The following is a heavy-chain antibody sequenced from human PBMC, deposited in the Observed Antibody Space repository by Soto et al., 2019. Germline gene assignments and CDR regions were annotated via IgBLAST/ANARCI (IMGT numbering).Heavy chain of an antibody. Sequence: QVLLVQSGAEVKKPGSSVKVSCKISGATFSSYAMSWVRQAPGQGLEWIGGIIPFFGTPNYAQKFQGRVTITADTSTATSYMELSSLRSDDTAVYYCARDKGAYYSHLVYWGQGTLVTVSS. CDR3: ARDKGAYYSHLVY. CDR1: GATFSSYA. CDR2: IIPFFGTP. J-gene: IGHJ4*02. V-gene: IGHV1-69*06. D-gene: IGHD3-22*01.